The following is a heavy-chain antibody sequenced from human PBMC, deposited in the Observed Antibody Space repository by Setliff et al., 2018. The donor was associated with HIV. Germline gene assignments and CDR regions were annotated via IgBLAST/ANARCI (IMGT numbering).Heavy chain of an antibody. V-gene: IGHV4-39*01. J-gene: IGHJ4*02. Sequence: SETLSLTCTVSGGSISNKNHYWGWIRHPPGRGPGWLGSNYCSRSSYYNPSLKSRLTIAIDTSKNQYYLKLNSVTATDTSLYYCARLGYSIDFGRLDYWGQGAQVTVSS. D-gene: IGHD6-13*01. CDR2: NYCSRSS. CDR3: ARLGYSIDFGRLDY. CDR1: GGSISNKNHY.